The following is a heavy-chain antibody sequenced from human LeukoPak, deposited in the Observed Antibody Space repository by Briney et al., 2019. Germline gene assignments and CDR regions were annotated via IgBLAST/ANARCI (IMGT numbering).Heavy chain of an antibody. Sequence: PSETLSLTCAVYAGSLSGNYWSWIRQPPGKGLEWIGEINHSGSTYYNPSLKSRVTMSVDTSKNQFSLKLCSVTAADTAVYYCARLEYNSGYPLDLWGQGTLVTVSS. J-gene: IGHJ4*02. CDR2: INHSGST. D-gene: IGHD5-18*01. CDR1: AGSLSGNY. V-gene: IGHV4-34*01. CDR3: ARLEYNSGYPLDL.